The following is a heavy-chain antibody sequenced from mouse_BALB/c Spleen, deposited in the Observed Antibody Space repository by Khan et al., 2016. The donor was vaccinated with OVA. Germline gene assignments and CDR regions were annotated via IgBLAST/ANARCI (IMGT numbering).Heavy chain of an antibody. Sequence: EVQLQESGPGLVKPSQSLSLTCTVNGYSITSNYAWNWIRQFPGNKLEWMGYISYSGSTNYNPSLKSRLSITRDTSKHQFFLLLHSVTTEDSATYSCARGNYYGYALDYGGQGTSVTVSS. J-gene: IGHJ4*01. D-gene: IGHD1-1*01. CDR2: ISYSGST. CDR3: ARGNYYGYALDY. V-gene: IGHV3-2*02. CDR1: GYSITSNYA.